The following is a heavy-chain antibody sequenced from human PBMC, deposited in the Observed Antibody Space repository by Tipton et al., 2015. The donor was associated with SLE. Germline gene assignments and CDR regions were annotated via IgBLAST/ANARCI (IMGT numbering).Heavy chain of an antibody. J-gene: IGHJ4*02. Sequence: TLSLTCTVSGGSISSSSYYWGWIRQPPGKGLEWIGNIYYTGNTFYNPSLKSRVTISLDTSKNQFSLKLSSVTAADTAVYHCTRVPRYNWNYIADWGQGTLVSVSS. CDR2: IYYTGNT. CDR1: GGSISSSSYY. CDR3: TRVPRYNWNYIAD. D-gene: IGHD1-7*01. V-gene: IGHV4-39*07.